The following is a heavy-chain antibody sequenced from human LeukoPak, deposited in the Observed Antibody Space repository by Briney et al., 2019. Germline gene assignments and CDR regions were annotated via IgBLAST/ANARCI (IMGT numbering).Heavy chain of an antibody. V-gene: IGHV3-21*01. J-gene: IGHJ4*02. Sequence: GGSLRLSCAASGFTFSSYSMNWVRQAPGKGLEWVSSISSSSSYIYYADSVKGRFTISRDNAKNSLYLQMNSLRAEDTAVYYCAREGEYCSSTSCYPGYWGQGTLVTVSS. D-gene: IGHD2-2*01. CDR2: ISSSSSYI. CDR3: AREGEYCSSTSCYPGY. CDR1: GFTFSSYS.